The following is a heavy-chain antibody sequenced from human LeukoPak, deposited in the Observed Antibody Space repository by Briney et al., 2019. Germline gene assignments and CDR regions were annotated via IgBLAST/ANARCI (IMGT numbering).Heavy chain of an antibody. CDR3: TREAVRSSYDY. D-gene: IGHD2-2*01. Sequence: PGGSLRLSCAASGFTVNSKYMSWVRQAPGKGLEWVSAIYIGGDTFYTDSVKGRFTISRDNFKNTLYLQMNSLRAEDTAVYYCTREAVRSSYDYWGQGTLVTVSS. V-gene: IGHV3-66*01. J-gene: IGHJ4*02. CDR2: IYIGGDT. CDR1: GFTVNSKY.